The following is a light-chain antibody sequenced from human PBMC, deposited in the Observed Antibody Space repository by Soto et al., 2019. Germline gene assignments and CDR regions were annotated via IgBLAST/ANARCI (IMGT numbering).Light chain of an antibody. Sequence: EIVLTQSPGTLSLYPGEGATLSCRASQTISNNYLAWYQHKPGQAPRLLIYAASTKATGIPDRFSGSGSGADFTLIVNRLEPEDFAVYYCQQYGTSPRTFGKGTKVEI. CDR2: AAS. V-gene: IGKV3-20*01. CDR1: QTISNNY. J-gene: IGKJ4*01. CDR3: QQYGTSPRT.